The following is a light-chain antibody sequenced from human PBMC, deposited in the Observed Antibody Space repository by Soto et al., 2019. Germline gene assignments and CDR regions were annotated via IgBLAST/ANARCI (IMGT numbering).Light chain of an antibody. CDR2: DAS. Sequence: DIPMTQSPSSLSASVGDRVTITCQASQDIRNYLNWYQQKPGKAPKLLIYDASNLETGVPSRFSGGGSGTDFTFTISSLQPEDIATYYCQHYDNFPLTFGPGTKVDIK. V-gene: IGKV1-33*01. CDR1: QDIRNY. CDR3: QHYDNFPLT. J-gene: IGKJ3*01.